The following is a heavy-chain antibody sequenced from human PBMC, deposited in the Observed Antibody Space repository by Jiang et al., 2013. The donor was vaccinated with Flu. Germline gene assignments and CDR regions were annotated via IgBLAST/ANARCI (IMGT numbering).Heavy chain of an antibody. CDR2: IKQDGREK. D-gene: IGHD3-10*01. Sequence: LSCTASGFSFTSYCMSWVRQAPGKGLEWVAHIKQDGREKAYVDSVKGRFTISRDNAKNALYLQMNSVRAEDTAVYYCARDPEVDVMGEIIPGIFDNWGQGTLVSVSS. V-gene: IGHV3-7*01. CDR1: GFSFTSYC. CDR3: ARDPEVDVMGEIIPGIFDN. J-gene: IGHJ4*02.